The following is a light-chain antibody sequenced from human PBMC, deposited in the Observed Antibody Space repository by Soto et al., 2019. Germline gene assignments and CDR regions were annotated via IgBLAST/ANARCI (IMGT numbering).Light chain of an antibody. Sequence: DFQMTQSPSSLSASLGDRVTITCRASQSINNWLAWYQQKPGKAPKFLIYDASTLETGVPSRFSGSASGTEFTLTISGLQPEDVASYYCLQYNSYPITFGQGTRLEIK. CDR2: DAS. J-gene: IGKJ5*01. V-gene: IGKV1-5*01. CDR1: QSINNW. CDR3: LQYNSYPIT.